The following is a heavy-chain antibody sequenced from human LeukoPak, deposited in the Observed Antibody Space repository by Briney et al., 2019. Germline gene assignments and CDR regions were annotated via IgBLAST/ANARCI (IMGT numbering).Heavy chain of an antibody. CDR1: GFTFSSYE. J-gene: IGHJ4*02. D-gene: IGHD2/OR15-2a*01. CDR3: ARDLLLSSTTIDY. V-gene: IGHV3-48*03. CDR2: ISSSGSTI. Sequence: LAGGSLRLSCAASGFTFSSYEMNWVRQAPGKGLEGVSYISSSGSTIYYADSVKGRFTISRDNAKNSLYLQMNSLRAEDTAVYYCARDLLLSSTTIDYWGQGTLVTVSS.